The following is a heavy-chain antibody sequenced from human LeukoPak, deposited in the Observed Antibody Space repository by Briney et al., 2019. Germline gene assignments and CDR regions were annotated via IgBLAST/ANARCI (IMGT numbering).Heavy chain of an antibody. CDR2: ISGGAIST. J-gene: IGHJ4*02. V-gene: IGHV3-23*01. D-gene: IGHD1-14*01. Sequence: GGSLRLSCAASGFTFSNYGMSWVRQAPGKGLEWVSGISGGAISTNYAGSVKGRFTISRDNSKNTLYLQMNSLRAEDTAVYYCAKPARTDYTDYWGQGTLVTVSS. CDR1: GFTFSNYG. CDR3: AKPARTDYTDY.